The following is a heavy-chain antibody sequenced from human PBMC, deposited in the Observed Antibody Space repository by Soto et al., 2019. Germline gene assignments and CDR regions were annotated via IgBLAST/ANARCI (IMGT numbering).Heavy chain of an antibody. CDR1: GFTFSDHY. D-gene: IGHD6-13*01. CDR2: IKDKPNSYTT. CDR3: ARRGSRFQDPYRHYALDV. Sequence: EVQLVQSGGDLVQPGGSLRLSCTASGFTFSDHYMDWVRQAPGKGLEWVGRIKDKPNSYTTEYAASVRGRFTVSRDDSTNSLFLQMNSLQTEDTAVYYCARRGSRFQDPYRHYALDVWGQGTTVTVSS. J-gene: IGHJ6*02. V-gene: IGHV3-72*01.